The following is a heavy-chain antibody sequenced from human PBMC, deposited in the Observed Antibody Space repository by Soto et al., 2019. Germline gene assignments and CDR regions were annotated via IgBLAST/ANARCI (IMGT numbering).Heavy chain of an antibody. CDR2: MNPNSGNT. D-gene: IGHD2-15*01. V-gene: IGHV1-8*01. CDR1: GYTFTSYD. CDR3: ASRGYCSGGSCSLDAFDI. Sequence: QVPLVQSGAEVKKPGASVKVSCKASGYTFTSYDINWVRQATGQGLEWMGWMNPNSGNTGYAQKFQGRVTMTRNTSISTAYMELSSLRSEDTAVYYCASRGYCSGGSCSLDAFDIWGQGTMVTVSS. J-gene: IGHJ3*02.